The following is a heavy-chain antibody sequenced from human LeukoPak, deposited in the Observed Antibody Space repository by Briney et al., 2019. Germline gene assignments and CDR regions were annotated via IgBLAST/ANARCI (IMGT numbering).Heavy chain of an antibody. CDR2: MKQDGSEK. J-gene: IGHJ4*02. V-gene: IGHV3-7*01. CDR1: GLTFTGYL. Sequence: PGGSLRLSSAASGLTFTGYLITWVSQAPWEGLKWVANMKQDGSEKYYVDSVKGSIPISRKKAKNSLSLQMNSLRAEHTAVYYCARNLAIAYGGQGSLVTVSS. CDR3: ARNLAIAY.